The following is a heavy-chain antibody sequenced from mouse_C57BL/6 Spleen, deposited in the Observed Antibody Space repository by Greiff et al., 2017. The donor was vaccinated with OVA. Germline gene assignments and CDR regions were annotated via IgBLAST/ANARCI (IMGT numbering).Heavy chain of an antibody. Sequence: QVQLQQSGAELVRPGASVTLSCKASGYTFTDYEMHWVKQTPVHGLEWIGAIDPETGGTAYNQKFKGKAILTADKSSSTAYMELRSLTSEDSAVYYCTRLYYYYFDDWGQGTTLTVSS. J-gene: IGHJ2*01. CDR1: GYTFTDYE. V-gene: IGHV1-15*01. CDR2: IDPETGGT. D-gene: IGHD2-1*01. CDR3: TRLYYYYFDD.